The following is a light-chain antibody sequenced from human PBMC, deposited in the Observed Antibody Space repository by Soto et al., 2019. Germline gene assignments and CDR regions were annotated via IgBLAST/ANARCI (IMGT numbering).Light chain of an antibody. CDR3: QQGYSSPAT. CDR1: QSIGKD. Sequence: QMTHSPSVLSASVGDSVPITCRASQSIGKDLNWYQQKPGKAPKFLIYGASTLQNGVPSRFTGSGSGTDFTLTVNSLQAEDFATYYCQQGYSSPATFGQGTRLEIK. V-gene: IGKV1-39*01. J-gene: IGKJ5*01. CDR2: GAS.